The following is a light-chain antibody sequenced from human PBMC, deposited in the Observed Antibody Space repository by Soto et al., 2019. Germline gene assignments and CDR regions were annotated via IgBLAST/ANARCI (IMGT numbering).Light chain of an antibody. Sequence: EIVLTQSPVTLSLSPGERATLSCRASLSVSTSLDCYQQKPGQSPRLLIYDAAHRATGIPVRFSGGGSGTDFTLTISSLEPEDSAVYYCQQRSKWPLTFGGGTKVEIK. CDR3: QQRSKWPLT. J-gene: IGKJ4*01. CDR2: DAA. CDR1: LSVSTS. V-gene: IGKV3-11*01.